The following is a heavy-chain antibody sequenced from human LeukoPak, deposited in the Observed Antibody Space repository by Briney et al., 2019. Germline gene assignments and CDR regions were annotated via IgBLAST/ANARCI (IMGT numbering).Heavy chain of an antibody. D-gene: IGHD5-12*01. Sequence: GGSLRLSCAASGFTFSNAWMSWVRQAPGKGLEWVGRIKSKTDGGTTDYAAPVKGGFTISRDDSKNTLYLQMNSLKTEDTAVYYCTTEGLVDIVATDYWGQGTLVTVSS. CDR1: GFTFSNAW. J-gene: IGHJ4*02. V-gene: IGHV3-15*01. CDR2: IKSKTDGGTT. CDR3: TTEGLVDIVATDY.